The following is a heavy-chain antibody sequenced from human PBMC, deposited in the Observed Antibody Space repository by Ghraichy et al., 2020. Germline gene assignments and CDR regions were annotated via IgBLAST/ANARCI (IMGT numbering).Heavy chain of an antibody. Sequence: SETLSLTCTVSGGSISSSSYYWGWIRQPPGKGLEWIGSMYYSGSTSYNPSLKSRVTISVDTSKNQFSLKLSSVSAADTAVYYCARVTTVTTVDYWGQGTLVTVSS. J-gene: IGHJ4*02. CDR2: MYYSGST. D-gene: IGHD4-17*01. CDR1: GGSISSSSYY. V-gene: IGHV4-39*01. CDR3: ARVTTVTTVDY.